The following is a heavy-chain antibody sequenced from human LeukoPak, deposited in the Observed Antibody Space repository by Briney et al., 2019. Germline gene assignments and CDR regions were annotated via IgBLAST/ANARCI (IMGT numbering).Heavy chain of an antibody. CDR1: GFXFSNYP. D-gene: IGHD6-25*01. Sequence: GGSLRLSCEASGFXFSNYPIHWVRQAPGKGLEWVAVISYTGGTKYYAASVKGRFTISRDDSKSTLYLEMNSLRPEDTATYYCARDPQRGPPDYFDHWGQGTLVTVSS. V-gene: IGHV3-30-3*01. CDR2: ISYTGGTK. CDR3: ARDPQRGPPDYFDH. J-gene: IGHJ4*02.